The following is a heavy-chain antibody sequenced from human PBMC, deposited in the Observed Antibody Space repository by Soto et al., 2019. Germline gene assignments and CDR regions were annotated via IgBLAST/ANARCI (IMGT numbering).Heavy chain of an antibody. CDR3: ARDLDPSGSYYTDY. J-gene: IGHJ4*02. Sequence: ASVKVSCKASGYNFMPYGVNWVRQAPGQGLEWMGWISPWKGNTNYAQSFQGRVTMTTDTSTSTAYMELRSLTSDDTAVYYCARDLDPSGSYYTDYWGPGTQVTVS. CDR2: ISPWKGNT. CDR1: GYNFMPYG. D-gene: IGHD3-10*01. V-gene: IGHV1-18*04.